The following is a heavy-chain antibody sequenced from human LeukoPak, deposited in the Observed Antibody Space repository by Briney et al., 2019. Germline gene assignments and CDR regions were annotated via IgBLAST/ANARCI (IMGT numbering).Heavy chain of an antibody. D-gene: IGHD3-10*01. CDR3: ASGSTPGNGYYFDS. Sequence: GGSLRLSCAASGFSFSSCAMSWVRQAPGKGPQWVSGVSDDGNSRYYADSLKGRFTISRDNSANTVYLQMNSLRAEDTDIYYCASGSTPGNGYYFDSWGQGTLVTVSS. CDR2: VSDDGNSR. J-gene: IGHJ4*02. V-gene: IGHV3-23*01. CDR1: GFSFSSCA.